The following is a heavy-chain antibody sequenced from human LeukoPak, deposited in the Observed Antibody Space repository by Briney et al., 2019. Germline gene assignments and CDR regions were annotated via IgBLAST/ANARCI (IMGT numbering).Heavy chain of an antibody. Sequence: PSETLSLTCTVSGDSISNYYWIWIRQPAGKGLQWIGRMFASGSADCNPSLKSRVTMSVDTSKNQFSLKLTSVTAADTAVYYCARGLRQGGGYDCGLEYWGQGTLVTVSS. CDR1: GDSISNYY. J-gene: IGHJ4*02. CDR2: MFASGSA. CDR3: ARGLRQGGGYDCGLEY. D-gene: IGHD5-12*01. V-gene: IGHV4-4*07.